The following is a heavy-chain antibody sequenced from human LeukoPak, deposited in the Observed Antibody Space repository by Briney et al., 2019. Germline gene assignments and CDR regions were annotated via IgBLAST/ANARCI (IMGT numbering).Heavy chain of an antibody. CDR3: ARRYCSSTSCYEGRDWFDP. Sequence: ASVKVSCKTSGYSFTSYYIHWVRQAPGQGLEWMGIINPSGGSTSYAQKFQGRVTMTRDTSTSTVYMELSSLRSEDTAVYYCARRYCSSTSCYEGRDWFDPWGQGTLVTVSS. V-gene: IGHV1-46*01. D-gene: IGHD2-2*01. CDR2: INPSGGST. J-gene: IGHJ5*02. CDR1: GYSFTSYY.